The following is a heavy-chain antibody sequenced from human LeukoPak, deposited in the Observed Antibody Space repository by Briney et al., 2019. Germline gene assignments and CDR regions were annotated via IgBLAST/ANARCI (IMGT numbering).Heavy chain of an antibody. Sequence: GESLKISCKGSGYSFTSCWIGWVRQMPGKGLEWMGIIYPGDSDTRYSPSFQGQVTISADKSISTAYLQWSSLKASDTAMYYCARSPPRSYDFWIGYYFLDYWGQGTLVTVSS. V-gene: IGHV5-51*01. CDR3: ARSPPRSYDFWIGYYFLDY. CDR2: IYPGDSDT. CDR1: GYSFTSCW. D-gene: IGHD3-3*01. J-gene: IGHJ4*02.